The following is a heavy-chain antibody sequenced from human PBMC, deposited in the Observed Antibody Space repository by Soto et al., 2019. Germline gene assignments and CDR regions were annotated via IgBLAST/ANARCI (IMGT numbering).Heavy chain of an antibody. D-gene: IGHD2-21*02. CDR1: GFSLSTSGVG. CDR2: IYWDDDK. J-gene: IGHJ6*02. CDR3: AHSRCGGDCLQSYSSHYYYGMDV. Sequence: QITLKESGPTLVRPTQTLTLTCTFSGFSLSTSGVGVGWIRQPPGKALEWLALIYWDDDKRYSPSLKSRLTLTKDTSKTQVVLTMTTMDPVDTATYYCAHSRCGGDCLQSYSSHYYYGMDVWGQGTTVTVSS. V-gene: IGHV2-5*02.